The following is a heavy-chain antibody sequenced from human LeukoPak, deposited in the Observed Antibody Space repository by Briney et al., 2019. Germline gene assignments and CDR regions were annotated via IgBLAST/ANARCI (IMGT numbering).Heavy chain of an antibody. D-gene: IGHD1-1*01. J-gene: IGHJ6*03. V-gene: IGHV1-69*05. CDR3: AVGACTTGTAHYYYYMDV. CDR2: IIPIFGTA. Sequence: SVKVSCKASGGTFSSYAISWVRQAPGQGLEWMGGIIPIFGTANYAQKFQGRVTITTDESTSTAYMELSSLRSEDTAVYYCAVGACTTGTAHYYYYMDVWGKGTTVTVSS. CDR1: GGTFSSYA.